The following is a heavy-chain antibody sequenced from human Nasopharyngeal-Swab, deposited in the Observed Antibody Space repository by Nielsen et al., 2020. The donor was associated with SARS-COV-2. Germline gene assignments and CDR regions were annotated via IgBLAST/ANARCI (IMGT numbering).Heavy chain of an antibody. CDR3: ARDNVVVAAANYYGMDV. CDR1: GYSLSRYY. V-gene: IGHV1-46*01. Sequence: ASVKVSCKASGYSLSRYYMHWVRQAPGQGLEWVGMINPCGGMKNAQKFQGRVTMTRDTATNTLYMELSSLRSEDTAVYYCARDNVVVAAANYYGMDVWGQGTTVTVSA. J-gene: IGHJ6*01. CDR2: INPCGGMK. D-gene: IGHD2-15*01.